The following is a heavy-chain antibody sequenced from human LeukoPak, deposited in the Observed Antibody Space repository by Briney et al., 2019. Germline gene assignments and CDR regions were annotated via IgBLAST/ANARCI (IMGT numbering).Heavy chain of an antibody. CDR3: ARVLYGSSVNVIDY. J-gene: IGHJ4*02. V-gene: IGHV3-7*01. CDR1: GFTFSRYW. D-gene: IGHD2-2*01. CDR2: MNEYGTGK. Sequence: PGGSLTLSCAASGFTFSRYWMNWVRQAPGKGLEWVANMNEYGTGKYYVGSVRGRFTISRDNAEKSLFLHMNSLRVEDTAVYRCARVLYGSSVNVIDYWGPGTLVTVSS.